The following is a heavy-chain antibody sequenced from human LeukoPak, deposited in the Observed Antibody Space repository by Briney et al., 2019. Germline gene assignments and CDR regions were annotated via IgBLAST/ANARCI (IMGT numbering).Heavy chain of an antibody. Sequence: GGSLRLSCAASGFTFSSYAMSWVRQPPGKGLEWVSVIYSGGGTYYADSVKGRFTISRDNSKNTVHLQMNSLRAEDTAVYYCARGARLTMVRGVIRYFYMDVWGKGTTVTISS. CDR2: IYSGGGT. J-gene: IGHJ6*03. CDR3: ARGARLTMVRGVIRYFYMDV. CDR1: GFTFSSYA. V-gene: IGHV3-23*03. D-gene: IGHD3-10*01.